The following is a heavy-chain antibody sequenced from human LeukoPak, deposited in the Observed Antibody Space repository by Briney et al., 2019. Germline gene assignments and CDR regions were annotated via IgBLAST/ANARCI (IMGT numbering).Heavy chain of an antibody. V-gene: IGHV3-43*01. CDR1: GFTFDDFS. CDR3: AKEVRGSSWTGFDS. J-gene: IGHJ4*02. Sequence: GGSLRLSCAASGFTFDDFSIHWVRQAPGKGLEWVSLINKDGDRTYYADSVEGRFTISRDNSKNSLYLQMNSLTTEDTALYYCAKEVRGSSWTGFDSWGQGTQVTVSS. D-gene: IGHD6-13*01. CDR2: INKDGDRT.